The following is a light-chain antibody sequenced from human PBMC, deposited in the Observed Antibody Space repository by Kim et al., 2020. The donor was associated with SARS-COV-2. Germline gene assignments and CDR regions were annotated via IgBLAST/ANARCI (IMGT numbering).Light chain of an antibody. V-gene: IGLV3-19*01. J-gene: IGLJ3*02. CDR2: GKN. CDR1: SLRSYY. CDR3: NSRDSSGNHWV. Sequence: SSELTQDPAVSVALGQTVRITCQGDSLRSYYASWYQQKPGQAPVLVIYGKNNRPSGIPDRFSGSSSGNTASLTITGALAEDEADYYCNSRDSSGNHWVFGGGTQLTV.